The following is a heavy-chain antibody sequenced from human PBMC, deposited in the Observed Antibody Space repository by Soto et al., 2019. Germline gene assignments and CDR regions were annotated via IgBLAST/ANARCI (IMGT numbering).Heavy chain of an antibody. V-gene: IGHV4-30-2*01. CDR2: IYHSGST. D-gene: IGHD3-10*01. CDR3: ARLVGGFGELFHYSNWFDP. CDR1: GGSISSGGYS. J-gene: IGHJ5*02. Sequence: PSETLSLTCAVSGGSISSGGYSWSWIRQPPGKGLEWIGYIYHSGSTYYNPSLKSRVTISVDRSKNQFSLKLSSVTAADTAVYYCARLVGGFGELFHYSNWFDPWGQGTLVTVSS.